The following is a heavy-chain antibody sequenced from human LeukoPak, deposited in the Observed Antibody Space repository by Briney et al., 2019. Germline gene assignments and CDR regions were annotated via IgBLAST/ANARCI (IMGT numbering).Heavy chain of an antibody. CDR1: GFTFSSYT. CDR2: ISSSSSYI. J-gene: IGHJ4*02. D-gene: IGHD4-17*01. V-gene: IGHV3-21*01. Sequence: GGSLRLSCAASGFTFSSYTMNWVRQAPGKGLEWVSSISSSSSYIYYADSVKGRFTIPRDNAKNSLYLQMNSLRAEDTAVYYCARDRRTMTTCDYWGQGSLVTVSS. CDR3: ARDRRTMTTCDY.